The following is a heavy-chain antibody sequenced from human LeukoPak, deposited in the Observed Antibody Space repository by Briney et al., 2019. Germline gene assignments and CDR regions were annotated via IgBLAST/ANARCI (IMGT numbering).Heavy chain of an antibody. J-gene: IGHJ4*02. CDR1: GFSFSTYW. CDR2: IKQDGSDI. Sequence: GGCLRLSCAASGFSFSTYWMSWVRQAPGKGLEWVANIKQDGSDIYYVDSVKGRFIISRDNAKNSLYLQMSSLRAEDTAVYYCTRGGRLHPQSPYWGQGTLVTVSS. D-gene: IGHD3-16*01. CDR3: TRGGRLHPQSPY. V-gene: IGHV3-7*01.